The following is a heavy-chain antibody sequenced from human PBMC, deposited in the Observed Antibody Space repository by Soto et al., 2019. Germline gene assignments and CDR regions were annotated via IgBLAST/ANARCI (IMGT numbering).Heavy chain of an antibody. J-gene: IGHJ4*02. CDR2: IYYSGST. V-gene: IGHV4-31*03. D-gene: IGHD6-19*01. CDR3: ASFQKDLENKQWLVPLDY. Sequence: SETLSLTCTVSGGSISSGGYYWSWIRQHPGKGLEWIGYIYYSGSTYYNPSLKSRFTISVDTSKNQFSLKLSSVTAADTAVYYCASFQKDLENKQWLVPLDYWGQGTLVTVSS. CDR1: GGSISSGGYY.